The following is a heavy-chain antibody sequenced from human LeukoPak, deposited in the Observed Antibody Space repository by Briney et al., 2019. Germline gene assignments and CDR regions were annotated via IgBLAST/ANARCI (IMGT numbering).Heavy chain of an antibody. CDR3: ARTDYDILTGARMDV. CDR2: ISAYNANT. Sequence: ASVKVSCKASGYTFTNYGITWVRQAPGQGLEWMGWISAYNANTNYAQKFQGRVAMTTDTSTSTVYMELRSLRSDDTAIYYCARTDYDILTGARMDVWGKGTTVTVSS. D-gene: IGHD3-9*01. CDR1: GYTFTNYG. J-gene: IGHJ6*04. V-gene: IGHV1-18*04.